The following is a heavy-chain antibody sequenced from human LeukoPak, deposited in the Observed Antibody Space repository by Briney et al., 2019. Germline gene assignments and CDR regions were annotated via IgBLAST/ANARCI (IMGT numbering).Heavy chain of an antibody. CDR1: GYTFTSYY. Sequence: ASVKVSCKASGYTFTSYYMHWVRQAPGQGLEWMGIINPSGGSTSYSQKFQGRVTMTRDTSTSTVYMELSSLRSEDTAVYYCARVGHYCSGGSCYFDYWGRGTLVTVSS. CDR3: ARVGHYCSGGSCYFDY. D-gene: IGHD2-15*01. J-gene: IGHJ4*02. V-gene: IGHV1-46*01. CDR2: INPSGGST.